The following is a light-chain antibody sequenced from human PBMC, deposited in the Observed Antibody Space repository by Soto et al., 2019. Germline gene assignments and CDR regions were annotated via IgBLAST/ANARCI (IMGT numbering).Light chain of an antibody. CDR1: QSVLYSSNNKNY. Sequence: DIVMTQSPDSLAVSLCERATINCTSSQSVLYSSNNKNYLAWYQQRPGQSPKLLIYWASTRESGVPDRFSGSGYGTDFTLTINSLQAEDVAVYYCQQYYSTPSYTLGQGTKVDLK. CDR2: WAS. CDR3: QQYYSTPSYT. V-gene: IGKV4-1*01. J-gene: IGKJ2*01.